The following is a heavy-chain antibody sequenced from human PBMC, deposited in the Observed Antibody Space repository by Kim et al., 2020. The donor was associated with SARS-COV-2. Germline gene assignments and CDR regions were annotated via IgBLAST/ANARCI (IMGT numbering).Heavy chain of an antibody. CDR3: ARGYYYDSSGFVDY. J-gene: IGHJ4*02. CDR2: ISSSSSTI. CDR1: GFTFSSYS. Sequence: GGSLRLSCAASGFTFSSYSMNWVRQAPGKVLEWVSYISSSSSTIYYADSVKGRFTISRDNAKNSLYLQMNSLRDEDTAVYYCARGYYYDSSGFVDYWGQGTLVTVST. V-gene: IGHV3-48*02. D-gene: IGHD3-22*01.